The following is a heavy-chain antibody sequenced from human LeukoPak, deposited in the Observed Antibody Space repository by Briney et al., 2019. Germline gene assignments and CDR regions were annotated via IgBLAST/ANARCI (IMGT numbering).Heavy chain of an antibody. V-gene: IGHV4-39*07. Sequence: SETLSLTCNVSGASMSNYYWVWIRQPPGKGLEWIGSIYHSGTTYSGSTYYNPSLKSRVTISVDTSKNQFSLKLSSVTAADTAVYYCARDPFYDSSGYQPHPFDYWGQGTLVTVSS. CDR3: ARDPFYDSSGYQPHPFDY. J-gene: IGHJ4*02. CDR2: IYHSGTTYSGST. CDR1: GASMSNYY. D-gene: IGHD3-22*01.